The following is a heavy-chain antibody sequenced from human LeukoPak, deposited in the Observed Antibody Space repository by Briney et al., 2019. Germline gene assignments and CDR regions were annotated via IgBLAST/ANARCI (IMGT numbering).Heavy chain of an antibody. V-gene: IGHV1-69*13. Sequence: SVKVSCKASGGTFSSYAISWVRQAPGQGLEWMGGIIPTFGTANYAQKFQGRVTITADESTSTAYMELSSLRSEDTAVYYCARVPGIVVVPAAYDYYGMDVWGQGTTVTVSS. J-gene: IGHJ6*02. CDR1: GGTFSSYA. D-gene: IGHD2-2*01. CDR3: ARVPGIVVVPAAYDYYGMDV. CDR2: IIPTFGTA.